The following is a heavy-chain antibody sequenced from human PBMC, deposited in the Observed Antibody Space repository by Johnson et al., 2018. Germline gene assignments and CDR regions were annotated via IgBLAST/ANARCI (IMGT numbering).Heavy chain of an antibody. Sequence: QVQLVQSGGGVVQPGRSLRLSCAASGFSFSSYTMHWVRQAPGKGLEWMAVISYDGGKEYFADSVKGRFTISRDNSQNTVYLQLNNLRADDTAVYYCARGGIAVTGTEKLYYYMDVWGTGTTVTVSS. CDR1: GFSFSSYT. J-gene: IGHJ6*03. V-gene: IGHV3-30-3*02. CDR2: ISYDGGKE. D-gene: IGHD6-19*01. CDR3: ARGGIAVTGTEKLYYYMDV.